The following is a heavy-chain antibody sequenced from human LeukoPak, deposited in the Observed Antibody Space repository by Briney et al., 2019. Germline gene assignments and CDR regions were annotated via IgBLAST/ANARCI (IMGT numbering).Heavy chain of an antibody. V-gene: IGHV4-39*07. CDR3: ARGQKNDYVWGSYRLPYYYYYYMDV. J-gene: IGHJ6*03. CDR2: INHSGST. Sequence: SETLSLTCTVSGGSISSSSYYWGWIRQPPGKGLEWIGEINHSGSTNYNPSLKSRVTISVDTSKNQFSLKLSSVTAADTAVYYCARGQKNDYVWGSYRLPYYYYYYMDVWGKGTTVTVSS. D-gene: IGHD3-16*02. CDR1: GGSISSSSYY.